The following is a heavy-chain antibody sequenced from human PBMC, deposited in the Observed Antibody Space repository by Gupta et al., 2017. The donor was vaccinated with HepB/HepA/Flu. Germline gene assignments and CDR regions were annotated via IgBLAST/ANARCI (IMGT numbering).Heavy chain of an antibody. Sequence: EVQLVESGGGLVQPGGSLRLSCAASGFTFSDYWMHWVRQTPERGLVWVSDISIDGRSAYYADSVKGRFTISRDNAKNTLYLQMNSLGAEDTAVYYCGRVGEAGYWGQGALVTVSS. CDR3: GRVGEAGY. CDR2: ISIDGRSA. J-gene: IGHJ4*02. D-gene: IGHD4-17*01. V-gene: IGHV3-74*01. CDR1: GFTFSDYW.